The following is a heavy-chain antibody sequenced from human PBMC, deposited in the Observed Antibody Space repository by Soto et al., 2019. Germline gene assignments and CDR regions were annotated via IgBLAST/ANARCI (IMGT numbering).Heavy chain of an antibody. CDR1: RVAFSKFM. J-gene: IGHJ6*02. CDR3: AKVRYSSPMGYYYGMDV. CDR2: IIPVFGTA. V-gene: IGHV1-69*01. Sequence: QLEQSGGEVKKPGSSVKVSCKASRVAFSKFMVTWVRQAPGVGLWWVGGIIPVFGTANYAQTFQGRVTITADESTSTSYIEVNNLRSEDTAVYYCAKVRYSSPMGYYYGMDVWGQGTTVTVSS. D-gene: IGHD2-2*01.